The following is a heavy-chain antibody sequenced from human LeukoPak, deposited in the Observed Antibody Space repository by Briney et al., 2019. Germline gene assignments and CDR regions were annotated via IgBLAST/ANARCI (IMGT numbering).Heavy chain of an antibody. CDR1: GFTFRTHL. CDR2: TSHDGGNQ. V-gene: IGHV3-30-3*01. J-gene: IGHJ6*02. Sequence: GGPLRLSCAASGFTFRTHLMHWVRQAPGKGLEWVAVTSHDGGNQDYTDSVKGRFTMSRDNSKNTLYLQMNSLRAEDTAVYYCAKEGYCSSTSCGNGMDVWGQGTTVTVSS. D-gene: IGHD2-2*01. CDR3: AKEGYCSSTSCGNGMDV.